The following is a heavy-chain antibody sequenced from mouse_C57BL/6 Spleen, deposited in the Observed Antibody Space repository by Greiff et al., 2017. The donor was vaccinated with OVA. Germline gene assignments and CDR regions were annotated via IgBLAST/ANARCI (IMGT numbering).Heavy chain of an antibody. CDR2: IDPSDSYT. CDR1: GYTFTSYW. V-gene: IGHV1-69*01. J-gene: IGHJ1*03. CDR3: AREDGYFDV. Sequence: QVQLQQPGAELVMPGASVKLSCKASGYTFTSYWMHWVKQRPGHGLEWIGEIDPSDSYTNYNQKFKGKSTLTVAKSSSTAYMQLSSLTSEDSAVYYCAREDGYFDVWGTGTTVTVSS.